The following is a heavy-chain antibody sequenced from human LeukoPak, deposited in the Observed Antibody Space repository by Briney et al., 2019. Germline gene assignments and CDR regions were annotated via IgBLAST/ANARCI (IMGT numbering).Heavy chain of an antibody. CDR2: ISYDGSKK. V-gene: IGHV3-30*18. CDR3: AKVRVYSSSSRDAFDI. Sequence: PGGSLRLSCSASGFTFNYFAMHWVRQAPGKGLEWVAFISYDGSKKYTADSVKGRFTVSRDNSKNRLYLQMNSLRADDTAVYYCAKVRVYSSSSRDAFDIWGQGTMVTVSS. D-gene: IGHD6-6*01. CDR1: GFTFNYFA. J-gene: IGHJ3*02.